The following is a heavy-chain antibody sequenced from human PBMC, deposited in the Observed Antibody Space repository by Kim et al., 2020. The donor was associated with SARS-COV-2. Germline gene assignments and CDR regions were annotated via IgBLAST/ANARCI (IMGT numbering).Heavy chain of an antibody. V-gene: IGHV4-30-4*01. D-gene: IGHD6-13*01. J-gene: IGHJ6*02. CDR3: ARDVLAAAGTRYYYYYGMDV. CDR1: GGSISSGDYY. Sequence: SETLSLTCTVSGGSISSGDYYWSWIRQPRGKGLEWIGYIYYSGSTYYNPSLKSRVTISVDTSKNQFSLKLSSVTAADTAVYYCARDVLAAAGTRYYYYYGMDVWGQGTTVTVSS. CDR2: IYYSGST.